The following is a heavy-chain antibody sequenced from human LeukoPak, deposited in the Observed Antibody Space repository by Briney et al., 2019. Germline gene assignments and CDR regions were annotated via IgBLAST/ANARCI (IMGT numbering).Heavy chain of an antibody. CDR1: GFTFSSYW. J-gene: IGHJ5*02. CDR2: IRQARSEK. Sequence: GGSLRLSCAASGFTFSSYWMSWVRQAPGKGLEWVANIRQARSEKNYVDSVKGRFTISRDNAKNSLYLQMNSLRAEDTAVYYCARERRITMVRGVHWFDPWGQGTLVTVSS. D-gene: IGHD3-10*01. V-gene: IGHV3-7*01. CDR3: ARERRITMVRGVHWFDP.